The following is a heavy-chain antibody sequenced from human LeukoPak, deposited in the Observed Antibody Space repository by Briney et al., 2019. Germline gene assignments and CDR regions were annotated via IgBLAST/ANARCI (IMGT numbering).Heavy chain of an antibody. V-gene: IGHV4-38-2*02. Sequence: SETLSLTCTVSGYSINRGYYWDWIRPPPGEGLEWIGSIYHSGSTYYNPSLKGRVTISVDTSKNQFSLNLSSVTAADTAIYYCTRQYSVSSTDYWGQGTLVTVSS. CDR1: GYSINRGYY. CDR2: IYHSGST. D-gene: IGHD6-6*01. J-gene: IGHJ4*02. CDR3: TRQYSVSSTDY.